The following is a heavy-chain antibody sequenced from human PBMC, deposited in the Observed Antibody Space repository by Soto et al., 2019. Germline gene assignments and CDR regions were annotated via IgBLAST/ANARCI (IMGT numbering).Heavy chain of an antibody. CDR1: GDSVSSNSAA. Sequence: SQTLSLTCAISGDSVSSNSAAWNWIRQSPSRGLEWLGRTYYRSKWYNDYAVSVKSRITINPDTSKNQFSLQLNSVTPEDTAVYYCARDLGSKYHLLLYPSYYYMDVWGTGTMVTLSS. J-gene: IGHJ6*03. D-gene: IGHD2-2*02. V-gene: IGHV6-1*01. CDR3: ARDLGSKYHLLLYPSYYYMDV. CDR2: TYYRSKWYN.